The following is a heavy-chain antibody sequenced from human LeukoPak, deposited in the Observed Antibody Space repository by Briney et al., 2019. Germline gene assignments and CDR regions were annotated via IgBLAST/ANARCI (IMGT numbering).Heavy chain of an antibody. J-gene: IGHJ5*02. CDR1: GGSISSGGYY. V-gene: IGHV4-31*03. Sequence: SETLSLTCTVSGGSISSGGYYWSWIRQHPGKGLEWIGYIYYSGSTYYNPSLKSRATISVDTSKNQFSLKLSSVTAADTAVYYCARGGPPLFRAAAALNWFDPWGQGTLVTVSS. CDR2: IYYSGST. CDR3: ARGGPPLFRAAAALNWFDP. D-gene: IGHD6-13*01.